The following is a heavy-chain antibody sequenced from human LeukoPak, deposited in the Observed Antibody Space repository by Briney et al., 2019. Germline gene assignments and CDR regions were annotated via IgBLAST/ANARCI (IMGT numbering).Heavy chain of an antibody. CDR2: ISYDGSNK. CDR1: GFTFSSYA. CDR3: ARGDVEMATLDY. V-gene: IGHV3-30-3*01. D-gene: IGHD5-24*01. Sequence: GGSLRLSCAALGFTFSSYAMHWVRQAPGKGLEWVAVISYDGSNKYYADSVKGRFTISRDNSKNTLHLQMNSLGAEDTAVYYCARGDVEMATLDYWGQGTLVTVSS. J-gene: IGHJ4*02.